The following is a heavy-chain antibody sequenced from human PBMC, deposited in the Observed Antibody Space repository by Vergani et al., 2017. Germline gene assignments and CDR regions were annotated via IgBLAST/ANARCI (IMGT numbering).Heavy chain of an antibody. CDR2: INHSGST. V-gene: IGHV4-34*01. D-gene: IGHD2-2*01. CDR3: ARGRKYCSSTSCYLYYYYYYMDV. CDR1: GGSFSGYY. J-gene: IGHJ6*03. Sequence: QVQLQQWGAGLLKPSETLSLTCAVYGGSFSGYYWSWIRQPPGKGLEWIGEINHSGSTNYNPSLKSRVTITVDTSKNQFSLKLSSVTAAATAVYYCARGRKYCSSTSCYLYYYYYYMDVWGKGTTVTVSS.